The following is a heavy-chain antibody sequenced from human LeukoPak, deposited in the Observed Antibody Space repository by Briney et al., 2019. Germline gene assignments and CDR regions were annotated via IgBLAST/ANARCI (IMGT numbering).Heavy chain of an antibody. CDR3: AKDVGSSASYFDY. V-gene: IGHV3-9*01. D-gene: IGHD2-2*01. J-gene: IGHJ4*02. CDR1: GFTFDDYA. CDR2: ISWNSGTV. Sequence: GRSLRLSCAASGFTFDDYAMHWVRQTPGKGLEWVSGISWNSGTVGYADAVKGRLTISRDNAKNFLYLQMNSLRAEDTALYYCAKDVGSSASYFDYWGQGILVTVSS.